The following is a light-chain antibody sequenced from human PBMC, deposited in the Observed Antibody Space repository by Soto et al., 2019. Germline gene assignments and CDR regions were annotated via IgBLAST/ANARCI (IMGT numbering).Light chain of an antibody. V-gene: IGKV3-11*01. CDR1: QSVSSY. CDR3: QQRSNWPLIT. Sequence: EIVLTQSPATLSLSPGERSTLSCMSSQSVSSYLAWYQQKPGQAPRLLIYDASNRATGIPARFSGSGSGTDFTLTISSLESEDFAVYYCQQRSNWPLITFGQGTRLEIK. J-gene: IGKJ5*01. CDR2: DAS.